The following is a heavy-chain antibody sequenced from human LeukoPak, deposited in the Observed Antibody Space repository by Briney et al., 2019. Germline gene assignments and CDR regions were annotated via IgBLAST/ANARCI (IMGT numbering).Heavy chain of an antibody. CDR3: ARDPHVLPFDY. CDR1: GFTFSSYW. V-gene: IGHV3-7*04. J-gene: IGHJ4*02. CDR2: MKQDGSEK. Sequence: GGSLRLSCAASGFTFSSYWMSWVRQAPGKGLEWVANMKQDGSEKYYVDSVKGRFTISRDNAKNSLYLQMNSLRAEDTAVYYCARDPHVLPFDYWGQGTLVTVSS.